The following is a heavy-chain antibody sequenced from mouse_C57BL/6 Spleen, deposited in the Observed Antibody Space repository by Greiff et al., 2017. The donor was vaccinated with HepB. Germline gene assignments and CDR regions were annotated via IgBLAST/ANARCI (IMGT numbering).Heavy chain of an antibody. CDR1: GYTFTSYW. D-gene: IGHD1-1*01. Sequence: VQLQQPGAELVKPGASVKLSCKASGYTFTSYWMHWVKQRPGQGLEWIGMIHPNSGSTNYNEKFKSKATLTVDKSSSTAYMQLSSLTSEDSAVYYCARDGSSYVPHYFDYWGQGTTLTVSS. CDR3: ARDGSSYVPHYFDY. V-gene: IGHV1-64*01. J-gene: IGHJ2*01. CDR2: IHPNSGST.